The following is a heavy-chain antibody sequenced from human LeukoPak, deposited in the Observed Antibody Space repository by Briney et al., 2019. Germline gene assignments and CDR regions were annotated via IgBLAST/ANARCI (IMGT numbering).Heavy chain of an antibody. J-gene: IGHJ2*01. D-gene: IGHD6-19*01. CDR3: AKTLRESSGREYFDL. Sequence: GGSLRLSCAASAFTFSSYAMSWVRQAPGKGLEWVSGVSGSGGSTYYADSVKGRFTISRDNSKNTLYLQLNSLRVEDTAEYYCAKTLRESSGREYFDLWGRGTLVTVSS. CDR2: VSGSGGST. V-gene: IGHV3-23*01. CDR1: AFTFSSYA.